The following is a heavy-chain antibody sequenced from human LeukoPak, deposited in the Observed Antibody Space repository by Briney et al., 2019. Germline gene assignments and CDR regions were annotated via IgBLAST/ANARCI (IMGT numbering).Heavy chain of an antibody. J-gene: IGHJ2*01. D-gene: IGHD6-19*01. CDR3: AKTLRESSGREYFDL. Sequence: GGSLRLSCAASAFTFSSYAMSWVRQAPGKGLEWVSGVSGSGGSTYYADSVKGRFTISRDNSKNTLYLQLNSLRVEDTAEYYCAKTLRESSGREYFDLWGRGTLVTVSS. CDR2: VSGSGGST. V-gene: IGHV3-23*01. CDR1: AFTFSSYA.